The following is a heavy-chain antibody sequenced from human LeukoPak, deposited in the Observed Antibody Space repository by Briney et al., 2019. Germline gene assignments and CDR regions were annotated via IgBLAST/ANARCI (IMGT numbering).Heavy chain of an antibody. CDR2: IYYSGST. D-gene: IGHD1-26*01. J-gene: IGHJ3*02. V-gene: IGHV4-34*01. Sequence: SETLSLTCAVYGGSFSGYYWGWIRQPPGKGLEWIGSIYYSGSTYYNPSLKSRVTISVDTSKNHFSLKLSSVTAADTAVYYCAGNMGATDAFDIWGQGTMVTVSS. CDR1: GGSFSGYY. CDR3: AGNMGATDAFDI.